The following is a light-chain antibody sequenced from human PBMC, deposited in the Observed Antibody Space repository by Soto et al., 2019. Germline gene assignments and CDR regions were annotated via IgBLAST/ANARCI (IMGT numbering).Light chain of an antibody. J-gene: IGKJ4*01. V-gene: IGKV3-15*01. CDR2: GAS. CDR3: QHYNAWPLT. CDR1: QNVLMH. Sequence: EIVMTQSPGTLSVSPVERATLSCRASQNVLMHLAWYQQKRGQAPRLLIYGASTRATGIPARFSGSGYGTEFTLTISSLQSEDFAIYYCQHYNAWPLTVGGGTKVEIK.